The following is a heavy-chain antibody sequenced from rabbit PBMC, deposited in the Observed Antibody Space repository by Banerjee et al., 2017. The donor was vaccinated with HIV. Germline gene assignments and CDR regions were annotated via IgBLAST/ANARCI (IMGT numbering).Heavy chain of an antibody. D-gene: IGHD4-1*01. J-gene: IGHJ4*01. CDR3: ARDLAGVIGWNFNL. Sequence: QSLEESGGDLVKPGASLTLTCTASGIDFSSYGMGWVRQAPGKGLEYIGFIDTDITWYASWAKGRFTISKTSSTTVTLQMTSLTAADTATYFCARDLAGVIGWNFNLWGPGTLVTVS. V-gene: IGHV1S40*01. CDR1: GIDFSSYG. CDR2: IDTDIT.